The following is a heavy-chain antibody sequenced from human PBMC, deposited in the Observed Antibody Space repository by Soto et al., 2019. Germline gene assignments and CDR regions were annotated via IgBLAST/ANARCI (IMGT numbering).Heavy chain of an antibody. CDR1: GFTFSSYW. J-gene: IGHJ4*02. CDR3: ARGGGRYCNEHY. CDR2: IKEDGSEK. D-gene: IGHD1-26*01. Sequence: EVQLVESGGTLVQPGGSLRLSCAASGFTFSSYWMSWVRQAPGKGLEWLANIKEDGSEKYYVDSVEGRFTISRDNAKNSLYLQMNSLRAEDAAVSYCARGGGRYCNEHYWGQGTLVIVSS. V-gene: IGHV3-7*01.